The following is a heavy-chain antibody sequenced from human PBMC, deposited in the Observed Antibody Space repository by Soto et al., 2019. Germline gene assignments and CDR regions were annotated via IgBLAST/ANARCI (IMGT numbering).Heavy chain of an antibody. J-gene: IGHJ4*02. V-gene: IGHV4-59*01. CDR2: IYYSGST. D-gene: IGHD3-10*01. CDR1: NGSLSSNY. Sequence: PSESLSLTCTVSNGSLSSNYWSWIRQSPGKGLEWIGNIYYSGSTNYNPSLKSRVTMSFDTSKNQFTLKLSSVTAAYTSVYFYARCFMVPVDFFGCWGKGTPVIV. CDR3: ARCFMVPVDFFGC.